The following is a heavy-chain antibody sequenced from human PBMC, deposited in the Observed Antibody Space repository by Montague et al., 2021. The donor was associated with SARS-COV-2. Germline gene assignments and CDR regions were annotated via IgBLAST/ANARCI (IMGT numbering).Heavy chain of an antibody. CDR2: IYTSGST. Sequence: SETLSLTCTVSGGSISSYYWSWIRQPAGKELEWIGRIYTSGSTNYNPSLKSRVTMSVDTSKNQFSLKLSSVAAADTAVYYCARVPYSSSSELHYYYMDVWGKGTTVTVSS. V-gene: IGHV4-4*07. D-gene: IGHD6-6*01. CDR1: GGSISSYY. J-gene: IGHJ6*03. CDR3: ARVPYSSSSELHYYYMDV.